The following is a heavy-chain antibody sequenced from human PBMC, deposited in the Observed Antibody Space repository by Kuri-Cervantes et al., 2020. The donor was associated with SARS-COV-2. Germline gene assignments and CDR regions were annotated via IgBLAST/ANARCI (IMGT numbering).Heavy chain of an antibody. CDR2: ISWNSGRI. J-gene: IGHJ4*02. CDR1: GFTFDDYA. Sequence: SLKISCAASGFTFDDYAMHWVRQVPGKGLEWVSGISWNSGRIGYADSVKGRFIISRDNAKNMLFLQMNSLRAEDMAVYYCVRDGDHWNFDYWGQGTLVTVSS. V-gene: IGHV3-9*03. CDR3: VRDGDHWNFDY. D-gene: IGHD1-1*01.